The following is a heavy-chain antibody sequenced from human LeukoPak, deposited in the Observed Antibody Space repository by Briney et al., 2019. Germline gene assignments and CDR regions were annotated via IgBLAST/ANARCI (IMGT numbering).Heavy chain of an antibody. CDR3: ATGREYCSGGSCYSVSGAGNFDY. V-gene: IGHV4-59*01. CDR1: GGSISSYY. D-gene: IGHD2-15*01. Sequence: PSETLSLTCTVSGGSISSYYWSWIRQPPGKGLEWIGYIYYSGSTNYNPSLKSRVTISVDTSKNQFSLKLSSVTAADTAVYYCATGREYCSGGSCYSVSGAGNFDYWGQGTLVTVSS. CDR2: IYYSGST. J-gene: IGHJ4*02.